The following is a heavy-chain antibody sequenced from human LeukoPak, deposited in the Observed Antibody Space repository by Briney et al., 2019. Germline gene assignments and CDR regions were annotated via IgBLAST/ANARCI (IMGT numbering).Heavy chain of an antibody. CDR3: ATVYSYGYFIDY. J-gene: IGHJ4*02. D-gene: IGHD5-18*01. CDR1: GFTFSSYA. V-gene: IGHV3-23*01. CDR2: ISGSGGST. Sequence: GGSLRLSCAASGFTFSSYAMSWVRQAPGKGLEWVSSISGSGGSTYNADSVKGRFTISRDNSKNTLYLQMNSLRAEDTAVYYCATVYSYGYFIDYWGQGTLVTVSS.